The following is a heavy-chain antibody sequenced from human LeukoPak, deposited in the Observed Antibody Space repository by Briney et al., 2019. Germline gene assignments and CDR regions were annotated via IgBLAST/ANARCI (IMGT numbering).Heavy chain of an antibody. J-gene: IGHJ4*02. V-gene: IGHV4-59*12. Sequence: SETLSLTCTVSGGSISSYYWSWIRQPPGKGLEWIGYIYYSGSTNYNPSLKSRVTISVDTSKNQFSLHLNSLSPEDTAVYYCARGWGFDFWGQGTLVTVSS. CDR3: ARGWGFDF. CDR2: IYYSGST. CDR1: GGSISSYY. D-gene: IGHD7-27*01.